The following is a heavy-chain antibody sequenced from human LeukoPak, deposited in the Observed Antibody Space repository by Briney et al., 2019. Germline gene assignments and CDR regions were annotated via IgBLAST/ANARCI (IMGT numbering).Heavy chain of an antibody. D-gene: IGHD3-22*01. V-gene: IGHV3-30-3*01. CDR1: GFTFSSYA. Sequence: PGGSLRLSCAASGFTFSSYAMHWVRQAPGKGLEWVAVISYDGSNKYYADSVKGRFTISRDNSKNTLYLQMNSLRAEDTAVYYCARVSGSGYYPTYFDYWGQGTLVTVSS. CDR2: ISYDGSNK. J-gene: IGHJ4*02. CDR3: ARVSGSGYYPTYFDY.